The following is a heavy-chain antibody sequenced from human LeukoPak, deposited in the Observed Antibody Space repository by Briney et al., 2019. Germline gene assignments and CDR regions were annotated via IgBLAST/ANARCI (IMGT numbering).Heavy chain of an antibody. CDR3: ARVPIAVVVEFGFDP. Sequence: SETLSLTCAVYGGSFSGYYWSWIRQPPGKGLEWIAYIYHSGTTYYNPSLKSRATISVDTSKNQFSLKLSSVTAADTAVYYCARVPIAVVVEFGFDPWGQGTLVTVSS. CDR2: IYHSGTT. CDR1: GGSFSGYY. J-gene: IGHJ5*02. V-gene: IGHV4-34*11. D-gene: IGHD6-19*01.